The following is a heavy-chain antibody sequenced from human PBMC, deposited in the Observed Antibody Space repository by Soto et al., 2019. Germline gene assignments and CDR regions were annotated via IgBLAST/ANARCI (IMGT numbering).Heavy chain of an antibody. CDR3: AREVIPLTTDGYFDL. CDR2: IYDSGST. D-gene: IGHD1-1*01. V-gene: IGHV4-30-4*01. J-gene: IGHJ2*01. CDR1: GGSISGGVGGLYY. Sequence: QLQLRESGPVLVKPSETLSLTCTVSGGSISGGVGGLYYWSWIRQPPGKGLEWIGYIYDSGSTYYHPSRRSRVTISVDTSKNQFSLRLSSVTAADTAVYYCAREVIPLTTDGYFDLWGRGTLVTVSS.